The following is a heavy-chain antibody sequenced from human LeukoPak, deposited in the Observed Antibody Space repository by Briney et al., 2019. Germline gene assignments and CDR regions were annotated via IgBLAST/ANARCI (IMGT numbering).Heavy chain of an antibody. CDR1: GITLSNYG. V-gene: IGHV3-23*01. J-gene: IGHJ4*02. CDR2: ISDSGGST. D-gene: IGHD3/OR15-3a*01. Sequence: AESLRLSCAVSGITLSNYGMSWVRQAPGKGLEWVAGISDSGGSTDYADSVKRRFTISRDNPKNTLYLQMNSLRAEDTAVYFCAKRGVVIRVILVGFHKAAYYFESWGQGALVTVSS. CDR3: AKRGVVIRVILVGFHKAAYYFES.